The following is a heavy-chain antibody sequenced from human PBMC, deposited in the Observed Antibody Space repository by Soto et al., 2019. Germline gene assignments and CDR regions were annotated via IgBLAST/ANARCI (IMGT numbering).Heavy chain of an antibody. CDR1: GFSLNDYG. Sequence: QVQLVESGGGVVQPGRSLRLSCAASGFSLNDYGMHWVRQPPGKGLEWVADISYDGRNKYYTDSVRGRFTISRDISKGTLYLQMNSLRPEDTAVYYCAKSNRGAYDTPDFWGQGTPVTFSP. CDR2: ISYDGRNK. V-gene: IGHV3-30*18. D-gene: IGHD3-22*01. J-gene: IGHJ4*02. CDR3: AKSNRGAYDTPDF.